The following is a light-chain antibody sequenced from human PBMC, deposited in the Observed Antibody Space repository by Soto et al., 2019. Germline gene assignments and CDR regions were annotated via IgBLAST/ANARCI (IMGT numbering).Light chain of an antibody. CDR1: SSNIGSNT. J-gene: IGLJ1*01. Sequence: QSVLTQPPSASGTPGQRVTISCSGSSSNIGSNTVNWYQQLPGTAPKLLIYNNNQRPSGVPDRFSGSKSGTSASLAISGLQSEDAADYYCAARYDSLNGLVFGTGTKVTVL. CDR3: AARYDSLNGLV. V-gene: IGLV1-44*01. CDR2: NNN.